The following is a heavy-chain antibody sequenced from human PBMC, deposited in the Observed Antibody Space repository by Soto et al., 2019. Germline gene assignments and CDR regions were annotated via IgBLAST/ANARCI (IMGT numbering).Heavy chain of an antibody. CDR3: AIYGSRSFDAFDI. D-gene: IGHD3-10*01. Sequence: SETLSLTCTVSGGSISSYYWSWIRQPPGKGLEWIGYIYYSGSTNYNPSLKSRVTISVDTSKNQFSLKLSSVTAGDTAVYYCAIYGSRSFDAFDIWGQGTMVTVSS. V-gene: IGHV4-59*01. CDR1: GGSISSYY. CDR2: IYYSGST. J-gene: IGHJ3*02.